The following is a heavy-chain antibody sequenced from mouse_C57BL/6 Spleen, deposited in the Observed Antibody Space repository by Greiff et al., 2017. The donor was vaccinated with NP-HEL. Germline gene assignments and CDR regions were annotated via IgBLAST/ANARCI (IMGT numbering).Heavy chain of an antibody. CDR1: GFTFSSYG. V-gene: IGHV5-6*02. CDR3: ARNYGNEGHYYAMDY. D-gene: IGHD2-1*01. Sequence: DVKLVESGGDLVKPGGSLKLSCAASGFTFSSYGMSWVRQTPDKRLEWVATISSGGSYTYYPDSVKGRFTISRDNAKNTLYLQMSSLKSEDTDMYYCARNYGNEGHYYAMDYWGQGTSVTVSS. J-gene: IGHJ4*01. CDR2: ISSGGSYT.